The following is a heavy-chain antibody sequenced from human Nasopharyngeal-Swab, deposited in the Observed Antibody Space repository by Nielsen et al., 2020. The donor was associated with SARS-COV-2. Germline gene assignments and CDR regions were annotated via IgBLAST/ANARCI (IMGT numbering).Heavy chain of an antibody. J-gene: IGHJ6*03. Sequence: ASVQVSCKASGYTFTSYGISWVRQAPGQGLEWMGWISAYNGNTNYAQKLQGRVTMTTDTSTSTAYMELRSLRSDDTAVYYCARAKGRGYSYSWDYYYYMDVWGKGTTVTVSS. CDR2: ISAYNGNT. V-gene: IGHV1-18*01. CDR3: ARAKGRGYSYSWDYYYYMDV. D-gene: IGHD5-18*01. CDR1: GYTFTSYG.